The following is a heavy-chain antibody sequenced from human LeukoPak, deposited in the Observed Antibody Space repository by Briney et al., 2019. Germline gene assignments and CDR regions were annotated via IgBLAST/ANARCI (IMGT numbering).Heavy chain of an antibody. V-gene: IGHV6-1*01. J-gene: IGHJ4*02. CDR3: ARALGGVFDY. D-gene: IGHD3-3*01. Sequence: SQTLSLTCAVSGDSVSSIRATWSWLRQSPSRGLEWLGRTYYRSKWSYDYAEYVTGRITINSDTSKNQFSLQLNSVTPGDTAMYYCARALGGVFDYWGQGTLATVSS. CDR2: TYYRSKWSY. CDR1: GDSVSSIRAT.